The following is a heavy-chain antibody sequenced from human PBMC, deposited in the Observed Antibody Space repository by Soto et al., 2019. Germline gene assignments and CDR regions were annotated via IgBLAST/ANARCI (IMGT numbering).Heavy chain of an antibody. CDR2: IWYDGSNK. J-gene: IGHJ4*02. D-gene: IGHD2-21*02. CDR3: ARDSQAYCGGDCYTHFDY. Sequence: GGSLRLSCAASGFTFSSYGMHWVRQAPGKGLEWVAVIWYDGSNKYYADSVKGRFTISRDNSKNTLYLQMNSLRAEDTAVYYCARDSQAYCGGDCYTHFDYWGQGTLVTVSS. CDR1: GFTFSSYG. V-gene: IGHV3-33*01.